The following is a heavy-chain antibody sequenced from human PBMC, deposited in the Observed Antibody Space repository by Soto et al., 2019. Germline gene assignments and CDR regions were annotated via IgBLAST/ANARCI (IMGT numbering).Heavy chain of an antibody. V-gene: IGHV4-34*01. CDR3: ASGYDFWTTWFDP. CDR1: GGTFSGYY. J-gene: IGHJ5*02. CDR2: ISHRGRT. Sequence: PSETLSLTCAIYGGTFSGYYWSWIRQPPGKGLEWIGYISHRGRTNYNPSLKSRVTISVDTSKNQFSLKLSSVTAADTAVYYCASGYDFWTTWFDPWGQGTLVTVSS. D-gene: IGHD3-3*01.